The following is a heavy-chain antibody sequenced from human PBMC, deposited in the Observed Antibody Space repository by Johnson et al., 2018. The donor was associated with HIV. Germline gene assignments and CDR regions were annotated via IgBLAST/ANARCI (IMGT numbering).Heavy chain of an antibody. CDR3: ARIGAWQLHRASDI. CDR2: ISYDASNK. V-gene: IGHV3-30*14. J-gene: IGHJ3*02. Sequence: QVQLVESGGGVVQPGRSLRLSCAASRFTFSSFAMHWVRQAPGKGLEWVAVISYDASNKYYADSVKGRFTISRDNSKNTLYLQMTSLRDGETAVCYCARIGAWQLHRASDIWGQGTMVTVSS. D-gene: IGHD2-15*01. CDR1: RFTFSSFA.